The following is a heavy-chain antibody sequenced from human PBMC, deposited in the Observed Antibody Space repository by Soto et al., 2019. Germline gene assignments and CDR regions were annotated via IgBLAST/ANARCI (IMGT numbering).Heavy chain of an antibody. Sequence: PSDTLSLTCAVYDGSFSGYYLSWIRPPPGKGLEWIGEINHSGSTNYNPSLKSRVTISVDTSTNQFSLKLSSVTAADTAVYYCARVLFRRYSMIVVVTEYYFDYWGQGTLVTVSS. CDR3: ARVLFRRYSMIVVVTEYYFDY. J-gene: IGHJ4*02. V-gene: IGHV4-34*01. D-gene: IGHD3-22*01. CDR2: INHSGST. CDR1: DGSFSGYY.